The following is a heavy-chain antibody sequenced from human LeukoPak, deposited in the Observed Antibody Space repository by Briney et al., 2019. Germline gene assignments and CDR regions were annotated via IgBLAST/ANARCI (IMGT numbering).Heavy chain of an antibody. CDR2: T. CDR3: AKDIGDSIGYNYFDS. J-gene: IGHJ4*02. D-gene: IGHD3-22*01. Sequence: TKYADSVRGRITISRDNRKNSLSLQMNSLRPEDTALYYCAKDIGDSIGYNYFDSWGQGTLVTVSS. V-gene: IGHV3-43*01.